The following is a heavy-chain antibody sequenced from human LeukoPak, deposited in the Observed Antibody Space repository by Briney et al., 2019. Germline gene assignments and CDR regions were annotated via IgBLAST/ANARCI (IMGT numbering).Heavy chain of an antibody. J-gene: IGHJ4*02. CDR3: TIGTRMIFGVVAFDY. Sequence: GRSLRLSYATSGFTFDDYAMHCVRQAPGKGLELASGISWNSDSIGYADSVKGRFTISRDNAKNSLYLQMNSLCTADMALYNLTIGTRMIFGVVAFDYWGQGTLVTVSS. D-gene: IGHD3-3*01. V-gene: IGHV3-9*03. CDR2: ISWNSDSI. CDR1: GFTFDDYA.